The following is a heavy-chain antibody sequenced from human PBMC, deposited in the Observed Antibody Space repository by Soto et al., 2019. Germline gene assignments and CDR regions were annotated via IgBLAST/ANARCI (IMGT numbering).Heavy chain of an antibody. Sequence: SETLSLTCTVSGGSISSGGYYWSWIRQHPGKGLEWIGYIYYSGSTYYNPSLKSRVTISVDTSKNQFSLKLSSVTAADTAVYYCARDLGHYDILTGYYTNDAFDIWGQGTMVTVSS. J-gene: IGHJ3*02. CDR2: IYYSGST. D-gene: IGHD3-9*01. V-gene: IGHV4-31*03. CDR3: ARDLGHYDILTGYYTNDAFDI. CDR1: GGSISSGGYY.